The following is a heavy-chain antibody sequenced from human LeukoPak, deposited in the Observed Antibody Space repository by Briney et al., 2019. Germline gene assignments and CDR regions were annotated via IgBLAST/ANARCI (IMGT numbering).Heavy chain of an antibody. J-gene: IGHJ4*02. Sequence: GRSLRLSCAASGFTFSSYGVHWVRQAPGKGLEWVAVISYDGSNKYYADSVKGRFTISRDNSKNTLYLQMNSLRAEDTAVYYCAKAGVYWGQGTLVTVSS. D-gene: IGHD2-8*01. CDR2: ISYDGSNK. V-gene: IGHV3-30*18. CDR1: GFTFSSYG. CDR3: AKAGVY.